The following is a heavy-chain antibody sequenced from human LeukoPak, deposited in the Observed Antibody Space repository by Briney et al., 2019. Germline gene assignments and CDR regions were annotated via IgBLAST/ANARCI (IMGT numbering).Heavy chain of an antibody. J-gene: IGHJ5*02. Sequence: SETLSLTCTVSGGSINSYYWSWIRQPPGKGLEWIGYIYYSGSTNYNPSLKSRVTISVDTSKNQFSLKLSSVTAADTAVYYCAREIQPWGQGTLVTVSS. D-gene: IGHD1-1*01. V-gene: IGHV4-59*12. CDR1: GGSINSYY. CDR3: AREIQP. CDR2: IYYSGST.